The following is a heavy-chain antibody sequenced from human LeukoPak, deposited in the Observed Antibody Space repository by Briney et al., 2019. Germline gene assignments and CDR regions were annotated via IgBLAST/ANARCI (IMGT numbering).Heavy chain of an antibody. CDR2: IIPIFGTA. Sequence: SVKVSCKASGGTFSSYAISWVRQAPGQGLEWMGGIIPIFGTANYAQKFHGRVTITTDESTSTAYMELSSLRSEDTAVYYCARALLYYDFWGGYHTGFNWFAPGGQGTLVTVSS. CDR3: ARALLYYDFWGGYHTGFNWFAP. J-gene: IGHJ5*02. D-gene: IGHD3-3*01. V-gene: IGHV1-69*05. CDR1: GGTFSSYA.